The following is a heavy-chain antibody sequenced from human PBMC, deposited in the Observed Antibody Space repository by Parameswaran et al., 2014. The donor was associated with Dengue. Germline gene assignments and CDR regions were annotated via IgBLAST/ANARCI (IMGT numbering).Heavy chain of an antibody. CDR3: ARQGHCDVNDCYPGPALDI. CDR2: IVPVFGTT. D-gene: IGHD2-21*01. Sequence: SWVRQAPGQGLEWMGGIVPVFGTTTYTQKFQDKVTLSADESTSTAYMELSSLRYEDSAVYYCARQGHCDVNDCYPGPALDIWGQGTMVTVSS. J-gene: IGHJ3*02. V-gene: IGHV1-69*01.